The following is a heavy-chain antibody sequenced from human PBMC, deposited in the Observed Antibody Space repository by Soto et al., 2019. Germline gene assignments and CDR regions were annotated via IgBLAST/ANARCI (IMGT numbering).Heavy chain of an antibody. CDR2: ISSSSSYI. V-gene: IGHV3-21*01. CDR1: GFTFSSYS. Sequence: PGGSLRLSCAASGFTFSSYSMNWVRQAPGKGLEWVSSISSSSSYIYYADSVKGRFTISRDSAKNSLYLQMNSLRAEDTAVYYCARDRVTYCSGGSCYHRGYSYGIFFGMDVWGQGTTVTVSS. D-gene: IGHD2-15*01. J-gene: IGHJ6*02. CDR3: ARDRVTYCSGGSCYHRGYSYGIFFGMDV.